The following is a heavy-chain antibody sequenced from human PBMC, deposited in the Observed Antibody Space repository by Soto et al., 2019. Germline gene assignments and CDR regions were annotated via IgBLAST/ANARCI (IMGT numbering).Heavy chain of an antibody. CDR1: GFTFSSYA. CDR2: ITGSAGST. CDR3: ARNRNRWLRFDLGY. D-gene: IGHD5-12*01. Sequence: EVQLLESGGGLVQPGGSLRLSCAASGFTFSSYAMSWVRQAPGKGLEGVSSITGSAGSTYYADSVKDRFTISGDNSKNTLYLQMTSLSAEDTAVYYCARNRNRWLRFDLGYWGQGTLVTVSS. J-gene: IGHJ4*02. V-gene: IGHV3-23*01.